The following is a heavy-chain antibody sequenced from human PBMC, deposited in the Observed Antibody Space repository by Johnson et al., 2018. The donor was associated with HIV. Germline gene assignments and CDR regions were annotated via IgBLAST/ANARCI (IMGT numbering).Heavy chain of an antibody. CDR2: IRYDTSNK. Sequence: QVQLVESGGGVVQPGGSLRLSCTASGFTFSSFGMHWVRQAPGKGLEWVAFIRYDTSNKYYADSVKGRFTISRDNSRNTLDLQMNSLRAEDTAVYYCAKDFSISSGRAFDIWCQGTMVTVSS. V-gene: IGHV3-30*02. J-gene: IGHJ3*02. D-gene: IGHD6-13*01. CDR3: AKDFSISSGRAFDI. CDR1: GFTFSSFG.